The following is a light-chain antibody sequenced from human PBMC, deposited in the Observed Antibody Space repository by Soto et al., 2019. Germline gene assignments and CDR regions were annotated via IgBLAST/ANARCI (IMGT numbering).Light chain of an antibody. CDR1: SGHSTYA. Sequence: QPVLTQSPSASASLGASVNLTCTLNSGHSTYAIAWHQQQPEKGPRYLMRLNNDGSHTKGDGIPDRFSGSSSGAERYLTISSLQSEDEADYYCQTWGAGILVFGGGTKVTVL. V-gene: IGLV4-69*01. CDR3: QTWGAGILV. CDR2: LNNDGSH. J-gene: IGLJ3*02.